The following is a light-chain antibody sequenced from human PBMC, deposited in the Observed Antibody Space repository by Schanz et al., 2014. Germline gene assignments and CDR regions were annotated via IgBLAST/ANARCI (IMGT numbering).Light chain of an antibody. CDR2: GNS. CDR1: SSNIGAGYD. J-gene: IGLJ3*02. Sequence: QSVLTQPPSVSGAPGQRVTISCTGSSSNIGAGYDVHWYQQLPGTAPKLLIYGNSNRPSGVPDRFSGSKSGTSASLAISGLRSEDEADYYCSSYTSNSTQVFGGGTKVTVL. CDR3: SSYTSNSTQV. V-gene: IGLV1-40*01.